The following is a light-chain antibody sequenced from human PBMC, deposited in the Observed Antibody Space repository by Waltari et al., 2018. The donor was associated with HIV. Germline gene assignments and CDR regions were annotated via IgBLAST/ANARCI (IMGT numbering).Light chain of an antibody. CDR2: TNT. CDR1: DSNLGTNT. J-gene: IGLJ2*01. CDR3: SSWDGTLYGVA. Sequence: QSVLTQPPSASGTPGQTVTISCSGGDSNLGTNTVNWYQQLPGAAPKLLIYTNTQRPSGVPDRFSGSKSGTSASLAISGLQSEDEALYYCSSWDGTLYGVAFGGGTKVTVL. V-gene: IGLV1-44*01.